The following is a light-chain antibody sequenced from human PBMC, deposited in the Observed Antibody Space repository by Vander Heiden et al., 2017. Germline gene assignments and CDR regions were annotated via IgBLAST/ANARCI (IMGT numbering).Light chain of an antibody. V-gene: IGKV3-11*01. Sequence: EIVLTQSPATLYLSPGERATLSCRASQSVSSNLAWYQQKPGQAPRLLIYDASNRATGIPARFSGSGSGADFTHTISSLEPEDFAVYYCQQRSNWPLTFGGGTKVEIK. J-gene: IGKJ4*01. CDR2: DAS. CDR1: QSVSSN. CDR3: QQRSNWPLT.